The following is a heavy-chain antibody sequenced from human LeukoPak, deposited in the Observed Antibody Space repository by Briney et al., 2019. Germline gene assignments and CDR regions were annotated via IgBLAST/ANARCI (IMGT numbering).Heavy chain of an antibody. Sequence: SLRLSCAASGFTFDDYAMHWVRQAPGKGLEWVSGISWNSGSIVYADSVKGRFTISRDNAKNSLYLQMNSLRAEDTALYYCAKDLGRYYGSGSYFEYWGQGTLVTVSS. J-gene: IGHJ4*02. CDR3: AKDLGRYYGSGSYFEY. CDR2: ISWNSGSI. V-gene: IGHV3-9*01. D-gene: IGHD3-10*01. CDR1: GFTFDDYA.